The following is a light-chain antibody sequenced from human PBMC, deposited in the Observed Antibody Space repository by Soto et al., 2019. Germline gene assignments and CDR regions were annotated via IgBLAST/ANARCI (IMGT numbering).Light chain of an antibody. CDR2: KAS. V-gene: IGKV1-5*03. J-gene: IGKJ1*01. CDR3: QHYNSYSEA. Sequence: DIQMTQSPSTLSGSVGDRVTITCRASQTISSWLAWYQQKPGKAPKLLIYKASTLKSVVPSRFSGRGSGTEFTLTISSLQPDDLATYYGQHYNSYSEAFGQGTKVDIK. CDR1: QTISSW.